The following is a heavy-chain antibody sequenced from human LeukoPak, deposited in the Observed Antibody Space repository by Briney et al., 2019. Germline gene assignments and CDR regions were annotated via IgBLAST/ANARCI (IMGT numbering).Heavy chain of an antibody. CDR1: GDSLYPYY. CDR2: IYTSGST. Sequence: SETLSLTCTVSGDSLYPYYWNWIRQPPGKGLEWIGYIYTSGSTNYIPSLKSRVTISVDTSKNQFSLKLSSVTAADTAVYYCARDRTDAFDIWGQGTMVTVSS. J-gene: IGHJ3*02. V-gene: IGHV4-4*09. CDR3: ARDRTDAFDI.